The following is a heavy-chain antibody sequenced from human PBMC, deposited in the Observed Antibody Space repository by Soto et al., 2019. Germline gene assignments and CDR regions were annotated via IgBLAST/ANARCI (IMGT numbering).Heavy chain of an antibody. CDR1: GFSFSSHI. J-gene: IGHJ4*02. D-gene: IGHD4-17*01. V-gene: IGHV3-48*01. CDR2: INSGSTTI. Sequence: EEQLVESGGGLVQPGGSLRLSCAASGFSFSSHIMYWVRQAPGKGLEWVSSINSGSTTIYYADSVQGRFTISRDNAKNSLYLQMNSLRADDTAVYYCLNGDYYVGQATLVTVSS. CDR3: LNGDYY.